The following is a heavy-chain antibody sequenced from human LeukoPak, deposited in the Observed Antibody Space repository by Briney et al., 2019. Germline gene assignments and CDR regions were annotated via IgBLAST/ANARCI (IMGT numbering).Heavy chain of an antibody. CDR2: SDPEDGET. V-gene: IGHV1-24*01. J-gene: IGHJ3*02. CDR1: GYTLTELS. Sequence: GASVKVSCKVSGYTLTELSMHWVRQAPGKGLEWMGGSDPEDGETIYAQKFQGRVTMTEDTSTDTAYMELSSLRSEDTAVYYCATSDITMIVVVLAGYAFDIWGQGTMVTVSS. CDR3: ATSDITMIVVVLAGYAFDI. D-gene: IGHD3-22*01.